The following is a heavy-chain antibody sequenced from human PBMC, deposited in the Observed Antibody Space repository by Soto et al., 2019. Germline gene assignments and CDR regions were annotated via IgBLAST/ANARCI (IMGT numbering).Heavy chain of an antibody. CDR2: IYHSGST. J-gene: IGHJ4*02. CDR3: ASSRPQDNDFWSGYYYFDY. CDR1: DGSSSSSNW. Sequence: PSVTMSLTCAVSDGSSSSSNWWSWVRQPPGKGLEWIGEIYHSGSTNYNPSLKSRVTISVDKSKNQVSLKLSSVTAADTAVYYCASSRPQDNDFWSGYYYFDYWGQGTLDTVSS. D-gene: IGHD3-3*01. V-gene: IGHV4-4*02.